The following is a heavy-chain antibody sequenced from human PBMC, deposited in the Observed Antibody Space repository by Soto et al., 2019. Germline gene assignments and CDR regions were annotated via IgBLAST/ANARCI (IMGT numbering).Heavy chain of an antibody. CDR1: GFTFSSYG. CDR2: IWYDGSNK. V-gene: IGHV3-33*01. J-gene: IGHJ4*02. Sequence: QVQLVESGGNVVQPGRSLRLSCAASGFTFSSYGMHWVRQAPGKGLEWVAVIWYDGSNKYCVDSVKGRFTISRDNSKNTPYLQTNSLRAEDTAVYYCARVKTYSDYWGQGTLVTVSS. CDR3: ARVKTYSDY.